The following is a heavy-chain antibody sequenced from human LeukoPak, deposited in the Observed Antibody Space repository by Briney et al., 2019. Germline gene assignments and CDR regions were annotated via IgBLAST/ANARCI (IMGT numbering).Heavy chain of an antibody. Sequence: GGSLRLSCAASGVTFSDYYKCWSCQGPGKGLHRISYISDGGTDIYYADSVKARFTVSRDNAKNSLFLQMNTLRVEDTAVYYCARYSSGYSVVDYWGQGTLVTVSS. D-gene: IGHD3-22*01. CDR1: GVTFSDYY. CDR3: ARYSSGYSVVDY. CDR2: ISDGGTDI. J-gene: IGHJ4*02. V-gene: IGHV3-11*01.